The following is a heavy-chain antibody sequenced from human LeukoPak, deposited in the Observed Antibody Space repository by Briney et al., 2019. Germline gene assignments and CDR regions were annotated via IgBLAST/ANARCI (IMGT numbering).Heavy chain of an antibody. J-gene: IGHJ4*02. Sequence: KPSETLSLTCTVSGGSISSYYWSWIRQPPGKGLEWIGYIYYSGSTYYNPSLKSRVTISVDTSKNQFSLKLSSVIAADTAVYYCARGRLDYFDYWGQRTLVTVSS. CDR1: GGSISSYY. CDR3: ARGRLDYFDY. CDR2: IYYSGST. V-gene: IGHV4-59*12.